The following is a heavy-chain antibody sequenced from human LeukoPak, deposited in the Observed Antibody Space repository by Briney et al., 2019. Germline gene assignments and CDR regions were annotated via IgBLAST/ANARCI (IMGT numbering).Heavy chain of an antibody. J-gene: IGHJ3*02. D-gene: IGHD1-14*01. CDR2: IIPIFGTA. CDR3: ARDVLAAGATGTFDI. Sequence: SVKVSCKASGGTFSSYAISWVRQAPGQGLEWMGGIIPIFGTASYAQKFQGRVTITADESTSTAYMELSSLRSEDTAVYYCARDVLAAGATGTFDIWGQGTMVTVSS. V-gene: IGHV1-69*13. CDR1: GGTFSSYA.